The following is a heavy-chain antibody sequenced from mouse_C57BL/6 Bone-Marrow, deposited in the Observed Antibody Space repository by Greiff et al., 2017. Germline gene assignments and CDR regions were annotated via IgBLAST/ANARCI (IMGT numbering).Heavy chain of an antibody. CDR1: GFTFSSYT. J-gene: IGHJ3*01. D-gene: IGHD3-2*02. CDR3: ARHGAQAGFAY. V-gene: IGHV5-9*01. CDR2: ISGGGGNT. Sequence: EVQRVESGGGLVKPGGSLKLSCAASGFTFSSYTMSWVRQTPEKRLEWVATISGGGGNTYYPDSVKGRFTISRDNAKNTLYLQMSSLRSEDTALYYCARHGAQAGFAYWGQGTLVTVSA.